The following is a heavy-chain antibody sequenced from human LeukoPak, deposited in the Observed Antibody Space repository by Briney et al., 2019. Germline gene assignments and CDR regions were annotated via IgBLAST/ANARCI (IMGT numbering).Heavy chain of an antibody. V-gene: IGHV4-59*01. CDR3: VRDRELNY. CDR1: GGSISIYY. D-gene: IGHD3-10*01. J-gene: IGHJ4*02. CDR2: TYNSGST. Sequence: PSETLSLTCTVSGGSISIYYWSWIRQPPGKGLEWPGYTYNSGSTLYNPSLKSRVTISVDTSRNEFSLRLTSVTAADAAVYYCVRDRELNYWGQGALVTVSS.